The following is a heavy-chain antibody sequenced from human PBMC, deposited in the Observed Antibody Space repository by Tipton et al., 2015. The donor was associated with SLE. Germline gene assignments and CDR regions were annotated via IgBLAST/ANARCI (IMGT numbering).Heavy chain of an antibody. CDR1: GFTVSNYY. CDR3: ARDWGYGCNPPPTF. V-gene: IGHV3-66*01. D-gene: IGHD5-18*01. CDR2: VYNDGST. Sequence: SLRLSCTASGFTVSNYYMTWVRQAPGKGLEWVSVVYNDGSTNYTESVKGRFTISRHNSKNKASLQMNSLRGEDTAVYNCARDWGYGCNPPPTFWGQGPLAPV. J-gene: IGHJ4*02.